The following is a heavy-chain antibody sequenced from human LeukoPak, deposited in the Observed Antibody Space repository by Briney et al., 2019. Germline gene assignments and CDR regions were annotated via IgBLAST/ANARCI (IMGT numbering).Heavy chain of an antibody. CDR3: ARDRYYYGSGSSYYFDY. D-gene: IGHD3-10*01. CDR2: TYYRSKRNN. J-gene: IGHJ4*02. CDR1: GDSVSSNSAA. Sequence: SQTLSLSCAISGDSVSSNSAAWNWIRQSPSRGLEWLGRTYYRSKRNNDYEVFVKSRITITPDTSKNQFSLQLNSVTPEDTAVYYCARDRYYYGSGSSYYFDYWGQGTLVTVSS. V-gene: IGHV6-1*01.